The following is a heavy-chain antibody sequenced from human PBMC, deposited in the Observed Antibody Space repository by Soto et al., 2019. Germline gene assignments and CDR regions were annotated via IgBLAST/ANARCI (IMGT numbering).Heavy chain of an antibody. D-gene: IGHD4-4*01. CDR2: INAGNGNT. J-gene: IGHJ6*02. Sequence: QVQLVQSGAEVKKPGASVKVSCKASGYTFTSYAMHWVRQAPGQRLEWMGWINAGNGNTKYSQKFQGRVTITRDTSASTAYMELSSRRSEATAVYYCASSYSNSALIDYSYSGMDGWGQGTTVTVSS. V-gene: IGHV1-3*01. CDR3: ASSYSNSALIDYSYSGMDG. CDR1: GYTFTSYA.